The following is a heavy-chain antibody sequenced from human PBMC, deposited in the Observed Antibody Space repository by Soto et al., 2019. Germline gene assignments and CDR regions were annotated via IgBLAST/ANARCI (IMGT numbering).Heavy chain of an antibody. V-gene: IGHV4-39*01. Sequence: SETLTLTCTVSGDSIGTTHSYWAWIRQSPGKGLEWIGNIHYSGSTYYMPSLRSRVTLSVDTSKNQFSLRLTSVTAEDTAVYYCARHEGNGNVWPLDYWGQGILVTVSS. CDR2: IHYSGST. J-gene: IGHJ4*02. D-gene: IGHD2-8*01. CDR3: ARHEGNGNVWPLDY. CDR1: GDSIGTTHSY.